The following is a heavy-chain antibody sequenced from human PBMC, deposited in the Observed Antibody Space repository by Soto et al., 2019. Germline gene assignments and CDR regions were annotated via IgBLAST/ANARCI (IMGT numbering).Heavy chain of an antibody. CDR3: ARGHYYYDSSGYYSPYYGMDV. CDR2: IYYSGST. CDR1: GGSVSSGSYY. J-gene: IGHJ6*02. Sequence: SETLSLTCTVSGGSVSSGSYYWSWIRQPPGKGLEWIGYIYYSGSTNYNPSLKSRVTISVGTSKNQSSLKLSSVTAADTAVYYCARGHYYYDSSGYYSPYYGMDVWGQGTTVTVSS. V-gene: IGHV4-61*01. D-gene: IGHD3-22*01.